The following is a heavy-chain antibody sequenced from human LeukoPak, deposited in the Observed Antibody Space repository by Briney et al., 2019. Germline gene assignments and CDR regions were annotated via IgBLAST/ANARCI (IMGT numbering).Heavy chain of an antibody. CDR2: ISNNGGRT. Sequence: GGSLRLSCAGAGFSFSSNTMSWVRQAPGRGLEGGSAISNNGGRTDYADSVKGRFTISRDNSKSTLYLHMDSLRAEDTAVYYCARDEDTSALSEYWGQGTLVTVSS. CDR1: GFSFSSNT. V-gene: IGHV3-23*01. D-gene: IGHD2/OR15-2a*01. CDR3: ARDEDTSALSEY. J-gene: IGHJ4*02.